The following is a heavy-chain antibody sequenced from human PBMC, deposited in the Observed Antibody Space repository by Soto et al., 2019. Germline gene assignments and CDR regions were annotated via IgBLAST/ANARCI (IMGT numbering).Heavy chain of an antibody. V-gene: IGHV4-30-4*01. J-gene: IGHJ4*02. Sequence: QVQLQESGPGLVKPSQTLSLTCTVSGGSISSGDYYWSWIRQPPGKGLEWIGYIYYSGSTYYNPSLMSGVTISLATSKTHCPLKLRSVAVADTAGYYCAGYDFWSGSVDYWGQGTLVTVSS. CDR1: GGSISSGDYY. D-gene: IGHD3-3*01. CDR2: IYYSGST. CDR3: AGYDFWSGSVDY.